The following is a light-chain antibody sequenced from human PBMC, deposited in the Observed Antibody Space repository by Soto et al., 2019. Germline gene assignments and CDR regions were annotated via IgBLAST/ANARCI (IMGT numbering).Light chain of an antibody. Sequence: DIQMTQSPSSLSASVGDRVTITCRASQTIRYSLNWYQQKPGKAPKVLIYDASTLQSGVPPRFSGSGSGTDFALTISSLQPEDFATYYCHQSAGFLTWTFGQGTRVEAK. J-gene: IGKJ1*01. CDR2: DAS. CDR3: HQSAGFLTWT. V-gene: IGKV1-39*01. CDR1: QTIRYS.